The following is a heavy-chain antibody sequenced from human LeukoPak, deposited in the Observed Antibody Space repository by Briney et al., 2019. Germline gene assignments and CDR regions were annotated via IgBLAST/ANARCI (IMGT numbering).Heavy chain of an antibody. CDR3: ARVWAGTTLYYYYYYMDV. V-gene: IGHV4-34*01. Sequence: SETLSLTCAVYGGSFSGYYWSWIRQPPGQGLEWIGEINHSGSTNYNPSLKSRVTISVDTSKNQFSLKLSSVTAADTAVYYCARVWAGTTLYYYYYYMDVWGKGTTVTVSS. CDR2: INHSGST. J-gene: IGHJ6*03. D-gene: IGHD1-7*01. CDR1: GGSFSGYY.